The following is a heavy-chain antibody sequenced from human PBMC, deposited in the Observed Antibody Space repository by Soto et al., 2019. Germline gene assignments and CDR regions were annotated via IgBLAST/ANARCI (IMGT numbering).Heavy chain of an antibody. CDR1: VFSVKRYW. D-gene: IGHD3-3*01. V-gene: IGHV3-74*01. Sequence: GGSLRLSCGASVFSVKRYWMHWVRQAPGKGLVWLSRFGGDENYTDYADSVRGRFTISRDIAKNTIYLQMNSLRAEDTAVYYCGKGKDLGVVRYGLDAWGQGTRVTVSS. CDR3: GKGKDLGVVRYGLDA. J-gene: IGHJ6*02. CDR2: FGGDENYT.